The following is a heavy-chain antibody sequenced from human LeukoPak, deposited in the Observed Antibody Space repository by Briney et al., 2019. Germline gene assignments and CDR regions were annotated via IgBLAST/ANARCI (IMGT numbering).Heavy chain of an antibody. CDR3: ARGLGPLAATPLDY. V-gene: IGHV3-23*01. D-gene: IGHD2-15*01. J-gene: IGHJ4*02. CDR1: GFTFSSYA. Sequence: PGGSLRLSCAASGFTFSSYAMSWVRQAPGKGLEWVSAISGSGGSTYYADSVKGRFTISRDNSKNTLYLQMNSLRAEDTAVYYCARGLGPLAATPLDYWGQGTLVTVSS. CDR2: ISGSGGST.